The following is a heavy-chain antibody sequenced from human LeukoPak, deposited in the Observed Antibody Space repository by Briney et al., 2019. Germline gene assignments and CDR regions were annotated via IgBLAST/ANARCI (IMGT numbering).Heavy chain of an antibody. J-gene: IGHJ4*02. CDR1: GFTFYTYG. CDR2: IANDGTNE. D-gene: IGHD6-6*01. V-gene: IGHV3-30*03. Sequence: PGGSLRLSCAASGFTFYTYGMHWVRQAPGKGLEWVSVIANDGTNEYYADSVKGRFTISRDNAEKSVYLQMNSLRVEDTAVYYCARIGYSSSSFDYWGQGTLVTVSS. CDR3: ARIGYSSSSFDY.